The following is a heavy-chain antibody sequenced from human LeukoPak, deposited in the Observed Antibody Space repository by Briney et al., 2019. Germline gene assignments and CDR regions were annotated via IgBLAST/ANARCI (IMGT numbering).Heavy chain of an antibody. V-gene: IGHV3-30*18. Sequence: GGSLRLSCAGSGFTVSNNYVSWVRQAPGKGLEWVAVISYDGRNIHYPDSVKGRFTISRDISTDTLWLQMDSLRTEDTAVYYCAKGPLRGTAAAIDYWGQGTLVTVSS. CDR3: AKGPLRGTAAAIDY. J-gene: IGHJ4*02. D-gene: IGHD2-2*01. CDR2: ISYDGRNI. CDR1: GFTVSNNY.